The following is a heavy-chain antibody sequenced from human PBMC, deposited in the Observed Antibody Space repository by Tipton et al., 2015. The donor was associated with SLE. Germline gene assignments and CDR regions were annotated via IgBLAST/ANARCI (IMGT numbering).Heavy chain of an antibody. CDR1: GASISSNHYY. D-gene: IGHD3-16*01. CDR3: ARLDYDTYYFDY. V-gene: IGHV4-39*01. Sequence: TLSLTCTVSGASISSNHYYRGWIRQPPGKGLEWIGSFYYSGDTHYTPSLKSRVTISVDTSKSQFSLKLNSVTAADTAVYYCARLDYDTYYFDYWGQGTLVTVSS. CDR2: FYYSGDT. J-gene: IGHJ4*02.